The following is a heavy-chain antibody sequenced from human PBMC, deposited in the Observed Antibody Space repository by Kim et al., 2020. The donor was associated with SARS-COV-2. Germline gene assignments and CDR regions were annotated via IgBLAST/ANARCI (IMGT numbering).Heavy chain of an antibody. V-gene: IGHV1-69*02. J-gene: IGHJ6*02. Sequence: AQKFQGRVTITADKSTSTAYMELSSLRSEDTAVYYCASGPRYFDGYGMDVWGQGTTVTVSS. D-gene: IGHD3-9*01. CDR3: ASGPRYFDGYGMDV.